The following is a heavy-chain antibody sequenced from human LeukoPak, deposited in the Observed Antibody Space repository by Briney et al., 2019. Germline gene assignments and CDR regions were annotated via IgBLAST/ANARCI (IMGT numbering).Heavy chain of an antibody. CDR3: ARVPKRDNWFDP. V-gene: IGHV1-18*01. J-gene: IGHJ5*02. CDR2: ISPYNGNT. Sequence: ASVKVSCKASGYTFTTHGISWVRQAPGQGLEWMGWISPYNGNTNYAQRFHGRVTMTTDTSTSTAYMELRSLRSDDTAVYYCARVPKRDNWFDPWGQGTLVTVSS. CDR1: GYTFTTHG.